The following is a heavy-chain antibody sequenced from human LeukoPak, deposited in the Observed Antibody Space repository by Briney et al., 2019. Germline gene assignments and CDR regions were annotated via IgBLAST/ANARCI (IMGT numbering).Heavy chain of an antibody. D-gene: IGHD3-22*01. CDR2: ISAYNANT. J-gene: IGHJ4*02. Sequence: ASVKASCKASGYTFTSYGISWVRQAPGQGLEWMGWISAYNANTNYAQKLQGRVTMTTDTSTSTAYMELRSLRSDDTAVYYCARDYYDSSGYYPPDYWGQGTLVTVSS. V-gene: IGHV1-18*01. CDR1: GYTFTSYG. CDR3: ARDYYDSSGYYPPDY.